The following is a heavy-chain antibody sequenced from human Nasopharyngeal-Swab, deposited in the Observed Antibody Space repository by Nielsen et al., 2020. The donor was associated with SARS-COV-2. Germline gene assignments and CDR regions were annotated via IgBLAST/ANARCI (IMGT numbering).Heavy chain of an antibody. Sequence: GGSLRLSCAASGFTFDDFVMHWVRQAPGKGLEWVSGITWNSGSIYYADSVKGRFTISRDNAKNSLYLQMNSLRPEDTALYYCAKAGSYGSGTGYGMDVWGQGTTVTVSS. V-gene: IGHV3-9*01. D-gene: IGHD3-10*01. CDR3: AKAGSYGSGTGYGMDV. CDR1: GFTFDDFV. CDR2: ITWNSGSI. J-gene: IGHJ6*02.